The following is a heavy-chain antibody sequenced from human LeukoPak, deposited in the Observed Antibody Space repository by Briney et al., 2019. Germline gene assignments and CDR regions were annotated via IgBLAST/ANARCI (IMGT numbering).Heavy chain of an antibody. CDR3: ARGGYSYGLSYYYYGMDV. Sequence: ASVKVSCKASGYTFTSYYMHWVRQAPGQGLEWMGIINPNGGSTSYAQKFQGRVTMTRDTSTSTVYMELSSLRSEDTAVYYCARGGYSYGLSYYYYGMDVWGQGTTVTVSS. J-gene: IGHJ6*02. V-gene: IGHV1-46*01. D-gene: IGHD5-18*01. CDR2: INPNGGST. CDR1: GYTFTSYY.